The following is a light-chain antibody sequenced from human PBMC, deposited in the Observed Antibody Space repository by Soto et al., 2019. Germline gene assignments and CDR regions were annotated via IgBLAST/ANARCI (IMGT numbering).Light chain of an antibody. V-gene: IGKV1-5*01. Sequence: DIHMTHAPSSLSASLGDRVTITFRASQSISRWLAWYQQKPGKAPKLLIYDVSSLESGVPSRFSGSGSGTEFTLTISSLQPDDVATYYCQQYNTFWTFGQGTKVDIK. J-gene: IGKJ1*01. CDR2: DVS. CDR1: QSISRW. CDR3: QQYNTFWT.